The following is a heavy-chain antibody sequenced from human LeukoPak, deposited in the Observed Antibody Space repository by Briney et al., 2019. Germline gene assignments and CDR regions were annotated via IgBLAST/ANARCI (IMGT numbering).Heavy chain of an antibody. D-gene: IGHD1-26*01. J-gene: IGHJ6*03. CDR2: ISSSGSTI. Sequence: PGGSLRLSCAASGFTFSNYWMSWVRQAPGKGLEWVSYISSSGSTIYYADSVKGRFTISRDNAKNSLYLQMNSLRAEDTAVYYCARGPRLYSYYYYMDVWGKGTTVTVSS. V-gene: IGHV3-11*04. CDR1: GFTFSNYW. CDR3: ARGPRLYSYYYYMDV.